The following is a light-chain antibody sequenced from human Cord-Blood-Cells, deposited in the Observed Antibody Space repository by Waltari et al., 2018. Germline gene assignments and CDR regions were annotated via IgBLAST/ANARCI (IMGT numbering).Light chain of an antibody. Sequence: QSALTQPASVSGSPGQSITLPCTGPSSDVGSYNLVSWYQQHPGKAPKLMIYEVSKRPSGVSNRFSGSKSGNTASLTISGLQAEDEADYYCCSYAGSSTYVFGTGTKVTVL. CDR3: CSYAGSSTYV. V-gene: IGLV2-23*02. CDR1: SSDVGSYNL. CDR2: EVS. J-gene: IGLJ1*01.